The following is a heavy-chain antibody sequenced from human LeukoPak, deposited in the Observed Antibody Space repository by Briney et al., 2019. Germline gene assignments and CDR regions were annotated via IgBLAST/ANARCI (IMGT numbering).Heavy chain of an antibody. CDR2: IIPILGIA. J-gene: IGHJ4*02. Sequence: GAAVKVSCKASGGTFSSYAISWVRPAPGQGRAWMGRIIPILGIANYAQKFQGRVTITADKSTSTAYMELSSLRSEDTAVYYCARVLDTAMAFAYWGQGTLVTVSS. CDR1: GGTFSSYA. CDR3: ARVLDTAMAFAY. V-gene: IGHV1-69*04. D-gene: IGHD5-18*01.